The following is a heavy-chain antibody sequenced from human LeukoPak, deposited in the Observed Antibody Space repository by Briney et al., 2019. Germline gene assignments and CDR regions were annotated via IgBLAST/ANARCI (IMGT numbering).Heavy chain of an antibody. CDR3: AAQAGSSWQSDYYYMDV. CDR1: GFTFSSYG. V-gene: IGHV3-30*02. D-gene: IGHD6-13*01. CDR2: IRYDGSNK. Sequence: GSLRLSCAASGFTFSSYGMHWVRQAPGKGLEWVAFIRYDGSNKYYADSVKGRFTISRDNSKNTLYLQMNSLRAEDTAVYYCAAQAGSSWQSDYYYMDVWGKGTTVTVSS. J-gene: IGHJ6*03.